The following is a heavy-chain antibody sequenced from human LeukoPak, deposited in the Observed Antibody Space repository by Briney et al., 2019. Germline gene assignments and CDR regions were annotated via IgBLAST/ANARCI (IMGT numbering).Heavy chain of an antibody. V-gene: IGHV3-33*01. Sequence: GRSLGLSCAASGFTFSSYGMHWVRQAPGKGLEWVAVIWYDGSNKYYADSVKGRFTISRDNSKNTLYLQMNSLRAEDTAVYYCARDGSGDSYGQPFDYWGQGTLDTVSS. CDR3: ARDGSGDSYGQPFDY. CDR2: IWYDGSNK. CDR1: GFTFSSYG. J-gene: IGHJ4*02. D-gene: IGHD5-18*01.